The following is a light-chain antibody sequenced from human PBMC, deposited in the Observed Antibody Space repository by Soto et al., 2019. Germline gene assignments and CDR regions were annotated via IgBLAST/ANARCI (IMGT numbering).Light chain of an antibody. Sequence: QSVLTQPPSVSGSPGQSVTISCTGTSNDVGGYNYVSWYQQHPGKAPRLMIYDVTKRPSGVPDRFSGSKSDNTASLTISGLQAEDEADYYCCSYAGGYIYVFGTGTKVTLL. J-gene: IGLJ1*01. CDR1: SNDVGGYNY. V-gene: IGLV2-11*01. CDR3: CSYAGGYIYV. CDR2: DVT.